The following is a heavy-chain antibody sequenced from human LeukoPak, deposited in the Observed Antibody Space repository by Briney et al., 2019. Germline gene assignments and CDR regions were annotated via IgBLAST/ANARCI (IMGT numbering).Heavy chain of an antibody. Sequence: GGSLRLSCAASGFTFSSFSMNWVRQAPGKGLEWVSYISSSSSTIYYADSVKGRFTISRDNAKTSLFLQMNSLRAEDTAVYYCVRVEDTALNFDYWSQGTLVTVSS. CDR2: ISSSSSTI. J-gene: IGHJ4*02. CDR1: GFTFSSFS. V-gene: IGHV3-48*04. D-gene: IGHD5-18*01. CDR3: VRVEDTALNFDY.